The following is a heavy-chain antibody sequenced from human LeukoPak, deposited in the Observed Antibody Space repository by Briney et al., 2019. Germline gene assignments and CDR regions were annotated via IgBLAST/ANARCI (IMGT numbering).Heavy chain of an antibody. V-gene: IGHV1-8*01. J-gene: IGHJ5*02. CDR1: GYTFTSYD. D-gene: IGHD6-19*01. CDR2: MNPNSGNT. Sequence: ASVKVSCKASGYTFTSYDINWVRQATGQGLEWMGWMNPNSGNTGYAQKFQGRVTMTRNTSISTAYMELSSLRSEDTAVYYCARGRAVAGKGPSWFDPWGQGTLVTVSS. CDR3: ARGRAVAGKGPSWFDP.